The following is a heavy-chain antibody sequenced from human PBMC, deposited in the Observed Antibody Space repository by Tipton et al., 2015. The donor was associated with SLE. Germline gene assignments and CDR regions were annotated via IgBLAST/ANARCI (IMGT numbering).Heavy chain of an antibody. CDR3: ARDRDCSGGSCYGDYYYGMDV. V-gene: IGHV1-69*01. CDR2: IIPIFGTA. D-gene: IGHD2-15*01. Sequence: QLVQSGAEVKKPGSSVKVSCKASGGTFSSYAISWVRQAPGQGLEWMGGIIPIFGTANYAQKFQGRVTITADESTSTAYMELSSLRSEDTAVYYCARDRDCSGGSCYGDYYYGMDVWGQGTTVTVSS. CDR1: GGTFSSYA. J-gene: IGHJ6*02.